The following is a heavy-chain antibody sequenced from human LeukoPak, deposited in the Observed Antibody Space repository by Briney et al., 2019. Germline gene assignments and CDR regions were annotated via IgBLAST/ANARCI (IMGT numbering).Heavy chain of an antibody. J-gene: IGHJ4*02. D-gene: IGHD3-16*01. CDR3: ARPHYGASDY. CDR2: IYPGDSHI. CDR1: GYSFTSYW. Sequence: GESLKISCKGSGYSFTSYWIGWVRQMPGKGLEWMAIIYPGDSHIRYSPSFQGQVTISADKSISTAYLQWSGLKASDTAMYYCARPHYGASDYWGQGTLVTVSS. V-gene: IGHV5-51*01.